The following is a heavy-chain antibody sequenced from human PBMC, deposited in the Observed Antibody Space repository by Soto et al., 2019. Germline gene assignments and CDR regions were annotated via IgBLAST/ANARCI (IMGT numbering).Heavy chain of an antibody. CDR2: IYYSGST. D-gene: IGHD4-17*01. CDR1: GGSISSSSYY. CDR3: ARLPHDYGDYGWFDP. Sequence: QLQLQESGPGLVKPSETLSLTCTVSGGSISSSSYYWGWIRQPPGKGLEWIGSIYYSGSTYYNPSLKSRVTISVDTSKNQFSLKLSSVTAADTAVYYCARLPHDYGDYGWFDPWGQGTLVTVSS. V-gene: IGHV4-39*01. J-gene: IGHJ5*02.